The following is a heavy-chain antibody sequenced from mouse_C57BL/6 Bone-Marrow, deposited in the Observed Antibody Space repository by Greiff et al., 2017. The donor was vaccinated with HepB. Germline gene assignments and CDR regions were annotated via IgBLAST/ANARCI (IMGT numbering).Heavy chain of an antibody. Sequence: QVHVKQPGAELVKPGASVKLSCKASGYTFTSYWMHWVKQRPGRGLEWIGRIDTNSGGTKYNEKFKSKATLTVDKPSSTAYMQLSSLTSEDSAVYDGATIYYGNFCDYGGRGTTLTVSA. CDR3: ATIYYGNFCDY. J-gene: IGHJ2*01. CDR1: GYTFTSYW. D-gene: IGHD2-1*01. CDR2: IDTNSGGT. V-gene: IGHV1-72*01.